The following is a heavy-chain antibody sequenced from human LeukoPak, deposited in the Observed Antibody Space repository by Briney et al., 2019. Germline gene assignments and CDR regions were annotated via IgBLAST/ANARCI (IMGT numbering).Heavy chain of an antibody. Sequence: PSETLSLTCAVYGGSFSGYYWSWIRQPPGKGLEWIGEINHSGNTNYNPSLKSRVTISVDTSKDQFSLKVSSVTAADTAVYYCARVPARWSPFDYWGQGTLVTASS. CDR3: ARVPARWSPFDY. D-gene: IGHD4-23*01. CDR2: INHSGNT. J-gene: IGHJ4*02. V-gene: IGHV4-34*01. CDR1: GGSFSGYY.